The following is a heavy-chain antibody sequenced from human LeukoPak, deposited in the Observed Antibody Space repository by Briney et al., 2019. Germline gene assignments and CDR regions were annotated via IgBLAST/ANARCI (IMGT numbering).Heavy chain of an antibody. CDR3: ARDRVEEYSSSSEGPYYYYGMDV. CDR1: GDSVSSNSAA. V-gene: IGHV6-1*01. D-gene: IGHD6-6*01. J-gene: IGHJ6*02. CDR2: TYYRSKWYN. Sequence: SQTLSLTCAISGDSVSSNSAAWNWIRQSPSRGLEWLGRTYYRSKWYNDYAVSVKSRITINPDTSKNQFSLQLSSVTPEDTAVYYCARDRVEEYSSSSEGPYYYYGMDVWGQGTTVTVSS.